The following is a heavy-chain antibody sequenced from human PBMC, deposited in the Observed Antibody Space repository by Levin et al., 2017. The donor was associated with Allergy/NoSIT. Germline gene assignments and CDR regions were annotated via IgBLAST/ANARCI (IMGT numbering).Heavy chain of an antibody. V-gene: IGHV3-30*04. J-gene: IGHJ4*02. CDR2: ISYDGTYT. Sequence: PGGSLRLSCAASGFIFSSYSLQWVRQAPGKGLDWVALISYDGTYTYYADSVKGQFTISRDNSKNTLSLQMSSLRPEDTAAYYCARGNYNAWGTFYSPAYFWGPGTVVTVSS. CDR3: ARGNYNAWGTFYSPAYF. D-gene: IGHD3-10*01. CDR1: GFIFSSYS.